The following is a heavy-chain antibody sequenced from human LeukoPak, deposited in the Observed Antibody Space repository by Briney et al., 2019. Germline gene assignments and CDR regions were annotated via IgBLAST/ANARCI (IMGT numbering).Heavy chain of an antibody. CDR2: ITDSGDGV. CDR1: GFTFSSYS. J-gene: IGHJ3*02. Sequence: PGGSLRLSCAASGFTFSSYSMNWVRQAPGKGLEWVSAITDSGDGVYYADSVTGRFTISRDSSKDTLYLQMNNLRADDTAVYYCAKDSPILTIWGQGTMVTVSS. V-gene: IGHV3-23*01. CDR3: AKDSPILTI. D-gene: IGHD3-3*01.